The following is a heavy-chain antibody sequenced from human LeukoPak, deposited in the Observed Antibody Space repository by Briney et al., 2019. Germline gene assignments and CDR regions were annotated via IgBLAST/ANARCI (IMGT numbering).Heavy chain of an antibody. CDR3: AREGSDSYGHDNYFDY. V-gene: IGHV4-39*02. J-gene: IGHJ4*02. Sequence: SETLSLTCTVSGGSISSSSYYWGWLRQPPGKGLEGIGSIYYSGSTYYNPSLKSRVTISVDTSKNQFSLKLSSVTAADTAVYYCAREGSDSYGHDNYFDYWGQGNLVTVSS. CDR1: GGSISSSSYY. CDR2: IYYSGST. D-gene: IGHD5-18*01.